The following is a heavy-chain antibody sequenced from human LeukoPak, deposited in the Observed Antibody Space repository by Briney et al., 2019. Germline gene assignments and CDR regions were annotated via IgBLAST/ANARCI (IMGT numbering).Heavy chain of an antibody. J-gene: IGHJ4*02. V-gene: IGHV3-30*01. CDR2: ISYDGSNK. CDR1: GFTFSSYA. CDR3: ARDYFDY. Sequence: GGSPRLSCAASGFTFSSYAMHWVRQAPGKGLEWVAVISYDGSNKYYADSVKGRFTISRNNSKNTLYLQMNSLRAEDTAVYYCARDYFDYWGQGTLVTVSS.